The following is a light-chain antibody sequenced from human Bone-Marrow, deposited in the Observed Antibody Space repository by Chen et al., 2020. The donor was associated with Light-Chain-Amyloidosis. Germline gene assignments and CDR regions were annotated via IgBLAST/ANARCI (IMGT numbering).Light chain of an antibody. CDR3: SSYTSSSTPQVV. V-gene: IGLV2-14*01. J-gene: IGLJ2*01. CDR1: SSDVGGYND. Sequence: QSALTLPAPASGSPGPGLPISCPAPSSDVGGYNDVSWYQQPPGKAPKLMIYDVSNRPSGVSNRFSGSKSGNTASLTISGLQAEGEADYYCSSYTSSSTPQVVFGGGTKLTVL. CDR2: DVS.